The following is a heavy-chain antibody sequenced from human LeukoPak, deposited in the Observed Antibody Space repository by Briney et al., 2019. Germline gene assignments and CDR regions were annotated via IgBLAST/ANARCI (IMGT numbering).Heavy chain of an antibody. CDR3: AEDYNILTGYNGYFDY. Sequence: ASETLSLTCTVSGGSISSSTYYWGWIRQPPGKGLEWIGTIYYSGSTYYNPSLKSRVTISLDTSKNQFSLKLTSVTAADTAVYYCAEDYNILTGYNGYFDYWGQGTLVTVSS. CDR2: IYYSGST. D-gene: IGHD3-9*01. CDR1: GGSISSSTYY. V-gene: IGHV4-39*01. J-gene: IGHJ4*02.